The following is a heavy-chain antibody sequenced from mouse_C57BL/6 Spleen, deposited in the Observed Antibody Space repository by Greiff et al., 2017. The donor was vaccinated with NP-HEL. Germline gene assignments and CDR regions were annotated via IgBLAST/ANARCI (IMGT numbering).Heavy chain of an antibody. Sequence: QVQLQQSGAELAKPGASVKLSCKASGYAFTSYWMNWVKQRPGQGLEWIGQIYPGDGDTNYNGKFKGKATLTADKSSSTAYMQLSSLTSKDSAVYFCARVSTVVEGDMYFDVWGTGTTVTVSS. V-gene: IGHV1-80*01. J-gene: IGHJ1*03. CDR3: ARVSTVVEGDMYFDV. D-gene: IGHD1-1*01. CDR2: IYPGDGDT. CDR1: GYAFTSYW.